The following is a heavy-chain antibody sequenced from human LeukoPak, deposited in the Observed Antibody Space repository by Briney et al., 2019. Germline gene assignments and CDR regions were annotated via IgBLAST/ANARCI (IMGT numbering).Heavy chain of an antibody. V-gene: IGHV4-4*02. CDR2: VYHSGST. CDR3: ARLIGSRGSYFRDWFDP. D-gene: IGHD1-26*01. Sequence: SETLTLTCAVSGGSISSSNWWSWVRQPPGKGLEWIGEVYHSGSTSYNPSLESRVTISVDKSNNQFSLTLSSVTAADTAVYYCARLIGSRGSYFRDWFDPWGQGTLVTVSS. CDR1: GGSISSSNW. J-gene: IGHJ5*02.